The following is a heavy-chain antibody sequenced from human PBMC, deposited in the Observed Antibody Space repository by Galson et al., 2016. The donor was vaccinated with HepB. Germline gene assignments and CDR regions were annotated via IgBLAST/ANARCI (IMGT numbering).Heavy chain of an antibody. CDR3: AKIAVAGTWYFDL. CDR2: ISGSGTLT. V-gene: IGHV3-23*01. CDR1: GFTFSSNG. D-gene: IGHD6-19*01. Sequence: SLRLSCAASGFTFSSNGMSWVRQAPGKGLEWVSCISGSGTLTYDADSVKGRFTISRDNSKNTLHLKMNSMGAEDTAVYYCAKIAVAGTWYFDLWGRGALVSVSS. J-gene: IGHJ2*01.